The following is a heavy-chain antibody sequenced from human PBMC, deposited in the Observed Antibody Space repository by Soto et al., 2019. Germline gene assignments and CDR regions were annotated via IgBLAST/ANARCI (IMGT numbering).Heavy chain of an antibody. J-gene: IGHJ4*02. CDR3: AKDMKWGGMTTIHYFDS. Sequence: EVQLVESGGGLVQPGRSLRLSCAASGFTVDDYAMHWVRQAPGKGLEWVSGISWNSETIDYADSVKGRFTISRDNAKSXXFRQMNSLRPDDTALYYCAKDMKWGGMTTIHYFDSWGQGTLVTVSS. CDR2: ISWNSETI. D-gene: IGHD4-17*01. CDR1: GFTVDDYA. V-gene: IGHV3-9*01.